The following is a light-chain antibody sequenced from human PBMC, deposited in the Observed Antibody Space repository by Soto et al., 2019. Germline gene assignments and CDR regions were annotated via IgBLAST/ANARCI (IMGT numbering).Light chain of an antibody. CDR3: SSYAGSNNLV. V-gene: IGLV2-8*01. J-gene: IGLJ2*01. CDR1: SSDVGGYNY. Sequence: QSVLTQPPSASGSPGQSVTISCTGTSSDVGGYNYVSWYQQYPGKVPKLMIYEVSKRPSGVPDRFSGSKSGNTASLTVSGLQAEDEADYYCSSYAGSNNLVFGGGTKVTVL. CDR2: EVS.